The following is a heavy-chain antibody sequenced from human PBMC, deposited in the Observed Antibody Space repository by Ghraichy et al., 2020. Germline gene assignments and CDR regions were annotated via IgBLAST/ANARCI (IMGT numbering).Heavy chain of an antibody. CDR3: AREDQYGSGYYNWFDP. Sequence: ETLSLTCTFSCGSISSYYWSWIRQPPGKGLEWIGYIYYSGSTNYNPSLKSRVTISVDTSKNQFSLKLSSVTAADTAVYYCAREDQYGSGYYNWFDPWGQGTLVTVSS. CDR1: CGSISSYY. J-gene: IGHJ5*02. V-gene: IGHV4-59*01. CDR2: IYYSGST. D-gene: IGHD3-22*01.